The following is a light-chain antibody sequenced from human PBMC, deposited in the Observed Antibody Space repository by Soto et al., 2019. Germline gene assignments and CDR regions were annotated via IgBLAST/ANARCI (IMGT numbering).Light chain of an antibody. CDR2: DAS. J-gene: IGKJ1*01. V-gene: IGKV3-20*01. Sequence: EIVLTQSPGTLSLSPGERATLSGRASQTVSKNYLAWYQHKPGQPPRLLIYDASDRATGVPDRFSGSGSGTDFPLTISSLEPEDSAVYYCQQCATAPLTFGQGTKVEIK. CDR1: QTVSKNY. CDR3: QQCATAPLT.